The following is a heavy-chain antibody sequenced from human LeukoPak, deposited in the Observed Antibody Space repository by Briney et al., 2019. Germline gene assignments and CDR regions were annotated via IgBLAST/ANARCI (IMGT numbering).Heavy chain of an antibody. CDR2: IGSSSSYI. D-gene: IGHD3-16*01. J-gene: IGHJ4*02. V-gene: IGHV3-21*01. CDR1: GSTFSSYS. CDR3: ARDLRGESNFDY. Sequence: PGGSLRLSCAASGSTFSSYSMNWVRQAPGKGLEWVSSIGSSSSYIYYADSVKGRFTISRDNAKNSLYLQMNSLRAEDTAVYYCARDLRGESNFDYWGQGTLVTVSS.